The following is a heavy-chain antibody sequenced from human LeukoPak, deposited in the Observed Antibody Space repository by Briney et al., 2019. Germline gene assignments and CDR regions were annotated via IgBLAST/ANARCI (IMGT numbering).Heavy chain of an antibody. V-gene: IGHV3-23*01. J-gene: IGHJ4*02. CDR3: AKDGYYGSGSYPGY. Sequence: GGSLGPSFAASGFTFSSYALSGFGQAPGKGLDGVSAISGSGGSTYYADSVKGRFTISRDNSKNTLYLQMNSLRAEDTAVYYCAKDGYYGSGSYPGYWGQGTLVTVSS. D-gene: IGHD3-10*01. CDR1: GFTFSSYA. CDR2: ISGSGGST.